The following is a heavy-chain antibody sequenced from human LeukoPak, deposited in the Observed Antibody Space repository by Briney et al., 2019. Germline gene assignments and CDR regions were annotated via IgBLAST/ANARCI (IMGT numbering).Heavy chain of an antibody. Sequence: GGSLRLSCAASGFTVSSNYMSWVRQAPGKGLEWVSVIYSGGSTYYADSVEGRFTISRDNSKNTLYLQMNSLRAEDTAVYYCAREEGYSNYMDVWGKGTTITVSS. CDR3: AREEGYSNYMDV. D-gene: IGHD5-18*01. J-gene: IGHJ6*03. CDR2: IYSGGST. CDR1: GFTVSSNY. V-gene: IGHV3-53*01.